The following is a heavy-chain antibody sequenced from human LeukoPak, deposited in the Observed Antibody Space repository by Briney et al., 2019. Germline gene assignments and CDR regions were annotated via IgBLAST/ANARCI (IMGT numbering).Heavy chain of an antibody. Sequence: ASVKVSCKASGYTFTGYYMHWVRQAPGQGLEWMGRINPNSGGTNYAQKFQGRVTMTRDTSISTAYMEVSRLRSDDTAVYYCARPLRLYYYDSSGYYYDAFDIWGQGTMVTVSS. D-gene: IGHD3-22*01. V-gene: IGHV1-2*06. CDR3: ARPLRLYYYDSSGYYYDAFDI. CDR1: GYTFTGYY. CDR2: INPNSGGT. J-gene: IGHJ3*02.